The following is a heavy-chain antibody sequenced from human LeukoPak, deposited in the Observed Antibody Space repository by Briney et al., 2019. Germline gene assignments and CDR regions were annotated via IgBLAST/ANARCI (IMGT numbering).Heavy chain of an antibody. CDR1: GYSISSGYY. D-gene: IGHD6-19*01. CDR3: ATTIAVADNFDY. Sequence: SETLSLTCAVSGYSISSGYYCGWIRQPPGKGLEWIGSIYHSGSTYYNPSLKSRVTISVDTSKNQFSLKLSSVTAADTAVYYCATTIAVADNFDYWGQGTLVTISS. CDR2: IYHSGST. J-gene: IGHJ4*02. V-gene: IGHV4-38-2*01.